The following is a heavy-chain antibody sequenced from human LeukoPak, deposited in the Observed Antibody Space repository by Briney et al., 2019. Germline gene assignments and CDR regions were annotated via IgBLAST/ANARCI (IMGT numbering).Heavy chain of an antibody. J-gene: IGHJ4*02. D-gene: IGHD3-9*01. CDR1: GGSISSYY. CDR3: ARMVDYDILTGYYRDY. V-gene: IGHV4-59*01. Sequence: PSETLSLTCTVSGGSISSYYWSWIRQPPGKGLEWIGYIYYSGSTNYNPSLKSRVTISVDTSKNQFSLKLSSVTAADTAVYYCARMVDYDILTGYYRDYWGQGTLVTVSS. CDR2: IYYSGST.